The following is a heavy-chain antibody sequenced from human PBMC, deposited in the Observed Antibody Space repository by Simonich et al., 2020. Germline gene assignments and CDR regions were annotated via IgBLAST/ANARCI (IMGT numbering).Heavy chain of an antibody. CDR1: GFTFSSYA. CDR3: AKDLGERITMIVVVIDAFDI. Sequence: GGGLVQPGGSLRLSCAASGFTFSSYAMSWVRQAPGEGLRWVSAISGSGGSTYYADSVKGRFTISKDNSKNTLYLQMNSLRAEDTAVYYCAKDLGERITMIVVVIDAFDIWGQGTMVTVSS. CDR2: ISGSGGST. D-gene: IGHD3-22*01. V-gene: IGHV3-23*01. J-gene: IGHJ3*02.